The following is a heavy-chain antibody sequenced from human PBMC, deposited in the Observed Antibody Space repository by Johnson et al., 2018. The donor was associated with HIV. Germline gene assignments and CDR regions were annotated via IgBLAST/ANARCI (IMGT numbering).Heavy chain of an antibody. CDR2: ISWHSGSI. V-gene: IGHV3-9*01. D-gene: IGHD3-3*01. CDR1: GFTFDEYA. CDR3: ARGPILEWLSGDGFDM. J-gene: IGHJ3*02. Sequence: VQLVESGGGLVQPGRSLRLSCAASGFTFDEYAMHWVRQAPGKGLEWVSGISWHSGSIYYADSVKGQFTISRDNSKNTLHLKMNSLRVQDPAMYYCARGPILEWLSGDGFDMWGQGTMVTVYS.